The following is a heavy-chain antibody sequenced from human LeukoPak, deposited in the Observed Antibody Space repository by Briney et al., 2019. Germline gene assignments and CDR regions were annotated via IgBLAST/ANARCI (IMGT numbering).Heavy chain of an antibody. CDR1: GDSISSGSYS. V-gene: IGHV4-30-4*07. CDR3: ARGGGSGSYYFGNWFDP. D-gene: IGHD3-10*01. Sequence: SETLSLTCAVSGDSISSGSYSWSWIRQPPGKGLEWIGHIYYSGSTYYNPSLKSRVTISVDTSKNQFSLKLSSVTAADTAVYYWARGGGSGSYYFGNWFDPWGQGTLVTVSS. CDR2: IYYSGST. J-gene: IGHJ5*02.